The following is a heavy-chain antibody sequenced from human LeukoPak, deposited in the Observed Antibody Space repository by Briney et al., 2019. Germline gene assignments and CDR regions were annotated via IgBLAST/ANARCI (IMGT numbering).Heavy chain of an antibody. D-gene: IGHD1-1*01. Sequence: GGSLRLSCAASGFTFGNYWMSWVRQAPGKGLEWVASIKQDESAKGYVDSVKGRFTISRDNAKNSLYLQMNSLRAEDTAVYYCARDRGWAGTTATDFDCWGQGTLVTVSS. CDR2: IKQDESAK. V-gene: IGHV3-7*05. J-gene: IGHJ4*02. CDR3: ARDRGWAGTTATDFDC. CDR1: GFTFGNYW.